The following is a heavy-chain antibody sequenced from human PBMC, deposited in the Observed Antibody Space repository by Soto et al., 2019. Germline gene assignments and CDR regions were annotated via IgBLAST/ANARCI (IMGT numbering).Heavy chain of an antibody. J-gene: IGHJ6*02. V-gene: IGHV4-61*01. D-gene: IGHD6-6*01. Sequence: SETLSLTCTVSGGSASSGSDYWSWIRQPPGKGLEWIGHIYYSGSTNYNPSLKSRVTISVDTSKNQFSLKLSSVTAADTAVYYCARAGSSAYYYYYGMDVWGQGTTVTVSS. CDR3: ARAGSSAYYYYYGMDV. CDR2: IYYSGST. CDR1: GGSASSGSDY.